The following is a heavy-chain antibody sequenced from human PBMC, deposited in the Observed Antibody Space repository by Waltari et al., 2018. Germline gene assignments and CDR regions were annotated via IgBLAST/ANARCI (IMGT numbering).Heavy chain of an antibody. D-gene: IGHD3-22*01. Sequence: QITLKESGPTLVKPTQTLTLTCTFSGFSLSTSGVGVGWIRQPPGKALEWLALIYWNDDKRYSPSLKSMLTITKDTSKNQVVLTMTNMDPVDTATYYCAHRPYYYDSSGYYPDAFDIWGQGTMVTVSS. CDR2: IYWNDDK. V-gene: IGHV2-5*01. CDR1: GFSLSTSGVG. J-gene: IGHJ3*02. CDR3: AHRPYYYDSSGYYPDAFDI.